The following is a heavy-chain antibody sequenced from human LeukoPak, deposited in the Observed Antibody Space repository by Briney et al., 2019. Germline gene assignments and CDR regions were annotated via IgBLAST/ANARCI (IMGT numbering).Heavy chain of an antibody. CDR3: ARGSSVAATLNWFDP. Sequence: SETLSLTCAVYGGSFSGYYWSGIRQPPGKGLEWIGEINHSGSTNYNPSLKSRVTISVDTSKNQFSLKLSSVTAADTAVYYCARGSSVAATLNWFDPWGQGTLVTVSS. J-gene: IGHJ5*02. CDR1: GGSFSGYY. D-gene: IGHD2-15*01. V-gene: IGHV4-34*01. CDR2: INHSGST.